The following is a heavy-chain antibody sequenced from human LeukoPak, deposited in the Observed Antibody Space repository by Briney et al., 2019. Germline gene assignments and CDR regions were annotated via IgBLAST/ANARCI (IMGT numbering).Heavy chain of an antibody. CDR3: ARASMIVEVIDY. Sequence: PSQTLSLTCTVSGGSISSGDYYWSWIRQPPGKGLEWIGYIYYSGSTYYNPSLKSRVTISVDTSKNQFSLKLSSVTAADTAVYYCARASMIVEVIDYWGQGTLVTVSS. V-gene: IGHV4-30-4*01. CDR1: GGSISSGDYY. D-gene: IGHD3-22*01. J-gene: IGHJ4*02. CDR2: IYYSGST.